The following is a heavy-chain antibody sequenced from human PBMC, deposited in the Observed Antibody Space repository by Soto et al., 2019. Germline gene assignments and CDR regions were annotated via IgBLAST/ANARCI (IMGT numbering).Heavy chain of an antibody. CDR2: SNPEEGET. CDR3: AIGGGAAEYDY. D-gene: IGHD2-15*01. CDR1: AYTLTDFP. J-gene: IGHJ4*02. Sequence: QVQVVQSGAEVRKPGASVKLSCKVPAYTLTDFPIHWVRQAPGKGLEWMGGSNPEEGETMFAQKFQSRVTITEVTSTDIVYLELSSLRSEDTALYYCAIGGGAAEYDYWGQGTRVTVSS. V-gene: IGHV1-24*01.